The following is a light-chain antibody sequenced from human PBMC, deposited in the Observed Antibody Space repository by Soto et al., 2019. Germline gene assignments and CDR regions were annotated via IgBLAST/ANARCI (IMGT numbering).Light chain of an antibody. CDR1: QSVSSN. CDR2: GAS. J-gene: IGKJ5*01. V-gene: IGKV3-20*01. CDR3: QQYGSLPLIT. Sequence: ETVMTQPPATLSVPHGARATRSCSPSQSVSSNLAWYQQKPGQAPRLLIYGASTRATGIPARFSGSGSGTDFTLTISRLEPEDFAVYYCQQYGSLPLITFGQGT.